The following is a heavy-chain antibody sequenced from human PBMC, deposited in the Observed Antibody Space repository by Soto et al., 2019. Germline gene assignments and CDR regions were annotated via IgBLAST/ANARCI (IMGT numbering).Heavy chain of an antibody. V-gene: IGHV3-73*01. Sequence: EVQLAESGGDLVQPGGSLKLSCAASGFTFRGSAMHWVRQASGKGLEWVGRIRSEANIYATAYAASVKGRFTISKDDSRITAYLEMDNQKPEDTAVYYGTRHRSFYGFYGAFDIWGHGTMVTVSS. CDR1: GFTFRGSA. D-gene: IGHD3-10*01. CDR2: IRSEANIYAT. CDR3: TRHRSFYGFYGAFDI. J-gene: IGHJ3*02.